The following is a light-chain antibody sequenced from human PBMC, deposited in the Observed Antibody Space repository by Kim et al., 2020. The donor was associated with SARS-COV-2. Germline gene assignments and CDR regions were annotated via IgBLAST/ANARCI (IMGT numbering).Light chain of an antibody. CDR2: SNN. V-gene: IGLV1-44*01. CDR3: AAWDGSLNGYV. J-gene: IGLJ1*01. Sequence: GKDVNISCSGSSSNIGSRIVNWYQQLPGTAPKLLIYSNNQRPSGVPDRFSGSKSGTSGSLAISGLQSEDEADYYCAAWDGSLNGYVFGTGTKVTVL. CDR1: SSNIGSRI.